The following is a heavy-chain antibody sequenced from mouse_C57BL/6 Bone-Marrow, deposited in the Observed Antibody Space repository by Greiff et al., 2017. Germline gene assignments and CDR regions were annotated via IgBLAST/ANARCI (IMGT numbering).Heavy chain of an antibody. CDR1: GFNIQDDY. J-gene: IGHJ2*01. CDR3: TREGLWSYYFDY. CDR2: LDPENGDT. Sequence: EVNVVESGAELVRPGASVKLSCTASGFNIQDDYMHWVKQRPEQGLEWIGWLDPENGDTEYASKFQGKATITADPSSNTAYLQLSSLTSEDTAVYYCTREGLWSYYFDYWGQGTTLTVSS. D-gene: IGHD1-1*02. V-gene: IGHV14-4*01.